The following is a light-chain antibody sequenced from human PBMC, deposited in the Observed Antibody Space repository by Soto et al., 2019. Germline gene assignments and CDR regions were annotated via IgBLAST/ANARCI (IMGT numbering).Light chain of an antibody. CDR3: QQLNNHPIT. Sequence: IVWTQRHGNQSLSRGERATLSCRASQSVSSNYLAWYQQKPGQAPRLLIYGASSRATGIPGRFIGSGSGTDFTLTISSLQPEAFVTYYCQQLNNHPITYGQGTRLEIK. CDR1: QSVSSNY. CDR2: GAS. V-gene: IGKV3-20*01. J-gene: IGKJ5*01.